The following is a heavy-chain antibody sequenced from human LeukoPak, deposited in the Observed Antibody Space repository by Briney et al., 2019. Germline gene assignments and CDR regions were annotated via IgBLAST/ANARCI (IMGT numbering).Heavy chain of an antibody. CDR2: IYYSGST. J-gene: IGHJ3*02. CDR3: ARSSYYYGADALDI. Sequence: SETLSLTCTVSGGSISSYYWSWIRQPPGKGLEWIGYIYYSGSTNYNPSLKSRVTISVDTSKNQFSLKLSSVTAADTAVYYCARSSYYYGADALDIWGQGTMVTVSS. CDR1: GGSISSYY. D-gene: IGHD3-10*01. V-gene: IGHV4-59*01.